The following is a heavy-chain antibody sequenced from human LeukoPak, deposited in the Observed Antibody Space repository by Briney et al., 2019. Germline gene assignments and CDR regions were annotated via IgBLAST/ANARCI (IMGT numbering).Heavy chain of an antibody. J-gene: IGHJ1*01. CDR3: AKDDDWGRYKH. CDR2: ISPSGGIT. CDR1: GFTFSSYA. Sequence: GGSLRLSCAASGFTFSSYAMSWVRQAPGKGLEWVSGISPSGGITYYIDSVKGQFTISRDNSKNTVSLQMNSLRAEDTAVYYCAKDDDWGRYKHWGQGTLVTVSS. D-gene: IGHD3-16*01. V-gene: IGHV3-23*01.